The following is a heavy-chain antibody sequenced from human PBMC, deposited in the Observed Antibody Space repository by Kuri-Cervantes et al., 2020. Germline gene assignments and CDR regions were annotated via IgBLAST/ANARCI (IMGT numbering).Heavy chain of an antibody. Sequence: GESLKISCAASGFTFSSYGMHWVRQAPGKGLEWVAVIWYDGSNTYYADSVKGRFTISRDNSKNTLYLQMNSLRAEDTAVYYCARAHWGGDCIDYWGQGTLVTVSS. CDR1: GFTFSSYG. J-gene: IGHJ4*02. CDR3: ARAHWGGDCIDY. V-gene: IGHV3-33*01. CDR2: IWYDGSNT. D-gene: IGHD2-21*02.